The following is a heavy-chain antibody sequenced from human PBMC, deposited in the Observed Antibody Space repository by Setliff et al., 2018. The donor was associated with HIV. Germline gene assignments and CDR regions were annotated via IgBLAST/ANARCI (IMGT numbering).Heavy chain of an antibody. D-gene: IGHD6-13*01. Sequence: GGSLRLSCAASGFTFSSYAMAWVRQALGKGLEWVSAISRSADTTYYADSVKGRFTISRDDSKNTVYLQMNSLRAEDTAVYYCAKAQPYRDWGQGTLVTVSS. CDR3: AKAQPYRD. CDR1: GFTFSSYA. V-gene: IGHV3-23*01. J-gene: IGHJ4*02. CDR2: ISRSADTT.